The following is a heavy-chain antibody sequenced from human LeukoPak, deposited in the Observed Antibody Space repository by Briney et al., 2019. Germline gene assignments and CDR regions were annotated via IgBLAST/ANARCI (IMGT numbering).Heavy chain of an antibody. D-gene: IGHD4/OR15-4a*01. V-gene: IGHV3-23*01. Sequence: GGSLRLSCVASGFIFRNYAMSWVRQAPGEGLKWVSGISDNGGGTFYADSVKGRFTISRDNSKNMLYLQMNSLRAEDTAVYYCAKESGALGAPLYDYWGQGILVTGSS. CDR3: AKESGALGAPLYDY. CDR1: GFIFRNYA. J-gene: IGHJ4*02. CDR2: ISDNGGGT.